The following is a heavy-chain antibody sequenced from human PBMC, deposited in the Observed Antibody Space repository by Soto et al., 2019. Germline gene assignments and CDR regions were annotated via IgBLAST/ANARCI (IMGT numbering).Heavy chain of an antibody. CDR3: ARRLERRKERFDP. CDR2: IHYSGTT. J-gene: IGHJ5*02. D-gene: IGHD1-1*01. V-gene: IGHV4-39*01. CDR1: GGSISSINYS. Sequence: NPSETLSLTCSVSGGSISSINYSWGWIRQPPGKGLEWIGAIHYSGTTCYKSSLKSRVTISVDTSRNQFSLKLSSVTAADTAVYYCARRLERRKERFDPWGQGILVTVSS.